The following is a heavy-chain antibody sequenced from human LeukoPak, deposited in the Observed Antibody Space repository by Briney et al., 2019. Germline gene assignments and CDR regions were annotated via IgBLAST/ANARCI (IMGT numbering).Heavy chain of an antibody. CDR1: GGTFSSYT. V-gene: IGHV1-69*02. CDR3: AKGGITGTYRAFDI. Sequence: SVKLSCKASGGTFSSYTISWVRQAPGQGLEWMGRIIPTLGIANYAQKFQGRGTITADKSTSTAYMELSSLRSEDTAVYYCAKGGITGTYRAFDIWGQGTLVTVSS. D-gene: IGHD1-20*01. J-gene: IGHJ3*02. CDR2: IIPTLGIA.